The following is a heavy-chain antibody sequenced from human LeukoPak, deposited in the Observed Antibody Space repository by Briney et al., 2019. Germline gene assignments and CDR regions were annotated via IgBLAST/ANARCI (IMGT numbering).Heavy chain of an antibody. Sequence: GGSLGLSCTASGFTFSSYWMTWFRQAPGKGLEWVASLNQDGSQKYYVDSVKGRFTISRDGSKKSLYLQMDSLRVEDTAVYFCARSVDYWGQGILVTVSS. J-gene: IGHJ4*02. CDR3: ARSVDY. V-gene: IGHV3-7*01. CDR1: GFTFSSYW. CDR2: LNQDGSQK.